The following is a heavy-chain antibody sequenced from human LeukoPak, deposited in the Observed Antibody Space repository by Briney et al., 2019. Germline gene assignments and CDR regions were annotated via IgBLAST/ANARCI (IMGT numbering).Heavy chain of an antibody. D-gene: IGHD3-3*01. V-gene: IGHV1-2*02. J-gene: IGHJ6*03. Sequence: ASVKVSCKASGSTFTCYYMSWVRQAPGQGLEWMGWINPKNGGTNYTQKFQGRVTMTRDTSIITAYLELSRLRSDDTAVYYCARAPVTIFGVVIRYYMDVWGKGTTVTASS. CDR3: ARAPVTIFGVVIRYYMDV. CDR2: INPKNGGT. CDR1: GSTFTCYY.